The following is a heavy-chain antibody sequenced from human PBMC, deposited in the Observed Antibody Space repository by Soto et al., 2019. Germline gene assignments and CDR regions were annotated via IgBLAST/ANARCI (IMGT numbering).Heavy chain of an antibody. Sequence: PSETLSLTCSVSGRSMSSNYWSWIRQSPDKGLEWLGYVFYGGTAYNPSLGRRVSMSVETSKSQFSLKLTSVTVADTAVYYCASYRGALYFESWGPGILVTVSS. CDR2: VFYGGT. CDR3: ASYRGALYFES. CDR1: GRSMSSNY. J-gene: IGHJ4*02. V-gene: IGHV4-59*01. D-gene: IGHD3-16*01.